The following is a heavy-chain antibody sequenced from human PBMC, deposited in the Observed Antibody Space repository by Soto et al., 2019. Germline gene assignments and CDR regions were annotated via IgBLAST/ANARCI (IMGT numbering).Heavy chain of an antibody. J-gene: IGHJ3*02. D-gene: IGHD3-10*01. CDR1: GYTFTSYD. Sequence: QVQLVQSRDEVKKPGASVKVSCKASGYTFTSYDINWVRQATGQGLEWMGWMNPNSGNTGYAQKFQGRVTMTRNTSISTAYMELSSLRSEDTAVYYCARGINYYDSGDDAFDIWGQGTMVTVSS. CDR3: ARGINYYDSGDDAFDI. CDR2: MNPNSGNT. V-gene: IGHV1-8*01.